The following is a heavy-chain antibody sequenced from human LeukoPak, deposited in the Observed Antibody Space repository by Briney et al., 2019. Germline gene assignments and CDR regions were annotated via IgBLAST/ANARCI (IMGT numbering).Heavy chain of an antibody. CDR1: GFTFSNYW. CDR3: ARVRSGSSAGNYGMDV. Sequence: GGSLRLSCAASGFTFSNYWMHWVRQAPGKGLVWVSRINSDGGGTTYADSVKGRFTISRDNAKNTLYVQMNSLRAEDTAVYYCARVRSGSSAGNYGMDVWGQGTLVTVSS. D-gene: IGHD1-26*01. V-gene: IGHV3-74*01. CDR2: INSDGGGT. J-gene: IGHJ6*02.